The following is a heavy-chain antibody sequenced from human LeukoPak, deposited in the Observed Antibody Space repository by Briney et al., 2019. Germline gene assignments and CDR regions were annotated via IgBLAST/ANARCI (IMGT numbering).Heavy chain of an antibody. CDR3: ARVRVGATLYYGMDV. V-gene: IGHV3-48*01. CDR1: GFTFSSYS. J-gene: IGHJ6*02. D-gene: IGHD1-26*01. Sequence: PGGSLRLSCASSGFTFSSYSMNWVRQAPGKGLEWVSYISSSSSTIYYADSVKGRFTISRDNAKNSLYLQMNSLRAEDTAVYYCARVRVGATLYYGMDVWGQGTTVTVSS. CDR2: ISSSSSTI.